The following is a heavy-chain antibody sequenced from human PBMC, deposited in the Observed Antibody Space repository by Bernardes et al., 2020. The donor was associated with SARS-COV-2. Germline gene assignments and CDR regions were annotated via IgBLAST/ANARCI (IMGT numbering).Heavy chain of an antibody. CDR3: AIDLDSSYRGYFDF. CDR1: GLTFRDYG. J-gene: IGHJ4*02. D-gene: IGHD3-22*01. V-gene: IGHV3-23*05. Sequence: GGSLRLSCAASGLTFRDYGMNWVRQAPGKGLEWVSTISITSISNTHYADSVKGRFTISRDDSESTLYLHMNSLRADDTATYYCAIDLDSSYRGYFDFWVPGTVVTVSS. CDR2: ISITSISNT.